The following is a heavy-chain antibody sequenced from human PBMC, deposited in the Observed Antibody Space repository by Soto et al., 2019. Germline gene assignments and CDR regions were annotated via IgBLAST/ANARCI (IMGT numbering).Heavy chain of an antibody. D-gene: IGHD3-22*01. CDR3: AADLYYYDSSGYYPPHHFDY. Sequence: SVKVSCKASGFTFTSSAVQWVRQASGQRLEWIGWIVVGSGNTNYAQKFQERVTITRDMSTSTAYMELSSLRSEDTAVYYCAADLYYYDSSGYYPPHHFDYWGQGTLVTVSS. V-gene: IGHV1-58*01. CDR2: IVVGSGNT. J-gene: IGHJ4*02. CDR1: GFTFTSSA.